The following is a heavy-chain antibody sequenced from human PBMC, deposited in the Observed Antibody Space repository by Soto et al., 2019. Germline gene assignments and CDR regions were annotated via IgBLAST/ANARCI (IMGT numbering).Heavy chain of an antibody. D-gene: IGHD6-19*01. J-gene: IGHJ4*02. Sequence: QVQLQESGPGLVKPSQTLSLTCTVSGGSISSGGYYWSWIRQQPGKGLAWIGYIYYSGSTYYNPSLKSRVTISVNTSKNQFSLKLSSVTAADTAVYYCARVPPYSSGLNFDYWGQGTLVTVSS. CDR1: GGSISSGGYY. V-gene: IGHV4-31*03. CDR3: ARVPPYSSGLNFDY. CDR2: IYYSGST.